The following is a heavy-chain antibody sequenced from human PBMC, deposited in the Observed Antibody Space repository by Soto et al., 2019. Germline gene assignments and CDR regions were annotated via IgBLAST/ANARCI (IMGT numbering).Heavy chain of an antibody. CDR3: ARVANWSALPYYYYGMDV. V-gene: IGHV4-30-4*01. CDR2: IYYSGST. Sequence: QVQLQESGPGLVKPSQTLSLTCTVSGGSISSGDYYWSWIRQPPGKGLEWIGYIYYSGSTYYNPSLQIRVTISVDTSKTQFSLKLSSVTAADTAVYYCARVANWSALPYYYYGMDVWGQGTTVTVSS. CDR1: GGSISSGDYY. D-gene: IGHD1-1*01. J-gene: IGHJ6*02.